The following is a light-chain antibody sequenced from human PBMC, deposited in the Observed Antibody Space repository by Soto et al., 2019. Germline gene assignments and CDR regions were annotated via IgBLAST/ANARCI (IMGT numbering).Light chain of an antibody. J-gene: IGLJ1*01. CDR2: EGS. V-gene: IGLV2-18*02. Sequence: QSALTQPPSVSGSPGQSVTISCTGTSSDVGSYNRVSWYQQPPGTAPKLIIYEGSTRPSGVPDRFSGSKSGNTASLTISGLQAEDEADYYCNSYTVSGTNVFGTGTKVTVL. CDR3: NSYTVSGTNV. CDR1: SSDVGSYNR.